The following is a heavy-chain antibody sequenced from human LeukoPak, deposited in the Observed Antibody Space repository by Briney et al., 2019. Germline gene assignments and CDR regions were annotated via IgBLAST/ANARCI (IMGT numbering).Heavy chain of an antibody. V-gene: IGHV3-53*04. J-gene: IGHJ4*02. CDR1: AFTLTTNY. CDR2: IYTGGSP. D-gene: IGHD4-17*01. Sequence: GSLTLSCPPSAFTLTTNYISCVRQAPENLLEWVSVIYTGGSPSYADSVKSRFSISRHNSKNTLYLQMNSLRAEDTAVYYCARAGDSGDFDYWGQGTLVTVSS. CDR3: ARAGDSGDFDY.